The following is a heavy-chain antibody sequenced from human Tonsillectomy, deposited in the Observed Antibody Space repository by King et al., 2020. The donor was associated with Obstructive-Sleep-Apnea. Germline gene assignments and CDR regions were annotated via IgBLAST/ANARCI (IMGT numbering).Heavy chain of an antibody. J-gene: IGHJ2*01. CDR1: GGSISSGGYY. CDR3: ARWQCCGGSCLNDGSVDL. Sequence: VQLQESGPGLVKPSQTLSLTCTVSGGSISSGGYYWSWIRQHPGKGLEWIGYIYYSGSTYYNPSLKSRVTISVDTSKNQFSLKLSSVTAADTAVYYCARWQCCGGSCLNDGSVDLWGRGTLVTVSS. V-gene: IGHV4-31*03. D-gene: IGHD2-15*01. CDR2: IYYSGST.